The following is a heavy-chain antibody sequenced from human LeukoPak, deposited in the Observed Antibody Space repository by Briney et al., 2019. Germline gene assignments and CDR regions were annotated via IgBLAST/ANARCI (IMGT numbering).Heavy chain of an antibody. D-gene: IGHD2-21*02. CDR1: GYTFTGYY. Sequence: GASVKVSCKASGYTFTGYYMHWVRQAPGQGLEWMGWINPNSGGTNYAQKFQGRVTMTRDTSISTAYMELSRLRSDDTAVYYCARALAYCGGDCPLDYWGQGTLVTVSS. J-gene: IGHJ4*02. CDR2: INPNSGGT. CDR3: ARALAYCGGDCPLDY. V-gene: IGHV1-2*02.